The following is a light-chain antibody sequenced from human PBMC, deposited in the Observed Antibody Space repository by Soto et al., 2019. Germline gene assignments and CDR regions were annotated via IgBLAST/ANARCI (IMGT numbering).Light chain of an antibody. CDR1: QSVGSY. CDR3: QQRSDWPST. V-gene: IGKV3-11*01. J-gene: IGKJ4*02. CDR2: DEA. Sequence: EIVVTQSPATLSLSPGDRATLSCSASQSVGSYLGWYQQRPGQAPRLLIYDEANRATGIPARFSGSGSETDFTLTISSLEPEDFAVYYCQQRSDWPSTVGGGTKVEIK.